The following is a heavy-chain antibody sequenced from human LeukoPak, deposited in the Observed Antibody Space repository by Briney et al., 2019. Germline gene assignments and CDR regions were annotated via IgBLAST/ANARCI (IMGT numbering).Heavy chain of an antibody. CDR2: IYHSGST. D-gene: IGHD3-16*02. CDR3: ARWRGVIVSFYYGMDV. CDR1: GGSISTYY. V-gene: IGHV4-59*12. Sequence: SETLSLTCTVSGGSISTYYWSWIRQPPGKGLEWIGYIYHSGSTNYDPSLKSRVTISVDTSKNQFSLKLSSVTAADTAVYYCARWRGVIVSFYYGMDVWGQGTTVTVSS. J-gene: IGHJ6*02.